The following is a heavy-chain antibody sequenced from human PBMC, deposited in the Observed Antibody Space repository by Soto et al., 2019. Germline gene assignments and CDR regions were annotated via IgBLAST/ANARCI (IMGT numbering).Heavy chain of an antibody. J-gene: IGHJ6*02. CDR3: ARYSGSSGDFYHGVDV. V-gene: IGHV3-23*01. CDR1: RFIFSSPA. CDR2: INGSGGTR. D-gene: IGHD6-6*01. Sequence: GGSLRRPCAASRFIFSSPAISWGRQAPGKGLEWVSSINGSGGTRYYADSVGGRFTISRDNSKNTVYLQMDSLRAEDTAIYYCARYSGSSGDFYHGVDVWGQGTTGSVSS.